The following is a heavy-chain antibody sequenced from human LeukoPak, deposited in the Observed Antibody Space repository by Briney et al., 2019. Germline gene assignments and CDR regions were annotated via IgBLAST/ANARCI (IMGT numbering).Heavy chain of an antibody. V-gene: IGHV4-59*08. D-gene: IGHD2-15*01. Sequence: SETLSLTCTVSGGSISSYYWSWIRQPPGKGLEWVGYIYYSGSTNYNPSLKSRVTISVDTSKTQFSLKLSSVTAADTAVYYCARLPGYCSGGSCYSSPVDYWGQGTLVTVSS. J-gene: IGHJ4*02. CDR1: GGSISSYY. CDR3: ARLPGYCSGGSCYSSPVDY. CDR2: IYYSGST.